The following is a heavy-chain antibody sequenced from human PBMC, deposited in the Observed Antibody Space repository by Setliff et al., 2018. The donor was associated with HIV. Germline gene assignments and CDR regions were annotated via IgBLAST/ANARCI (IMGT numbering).Heavy chain of an antibody. CDR2: MNPNSGNT. Sequence: ASVKVSCKASGYTFTSYDINWVRQATGQGLEWRGWMNPNSGNTGYAQKFQGRVTITRNTSISTAYMELRRLKSEDTAVYYCATSTLVWSDDAFDIWGQGTMVTVSS. CDR3: ATSTLVWSDDAFDI. V-gene: IGHV1-8*03. D-gene: IGHD2-21*01. CDR1: GYTFTSYD. J-gene: IGHJ3*02.